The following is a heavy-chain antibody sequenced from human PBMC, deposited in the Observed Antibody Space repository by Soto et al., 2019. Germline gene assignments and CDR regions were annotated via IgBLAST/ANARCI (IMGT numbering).Heavy chain of an antibody. CDR3: ARSRYNWNSDGMDV. CDR1: GYTFTGXY. Sequence: ASVKVSCKASGYTFTGXYMHWVRQAPGQGLEWMGWINPNSGGTNYAQKFQGWVTMTRDTSISTAYMELSRLRSDDTAVYYCARSRYNWNSDGMDVWGQGTTVTVSS. CDR2: INPNSGGT. J-gene: IGHJ6*02. V-gene: IGHV1-2*04. D-gene: IGHD1-7*01.